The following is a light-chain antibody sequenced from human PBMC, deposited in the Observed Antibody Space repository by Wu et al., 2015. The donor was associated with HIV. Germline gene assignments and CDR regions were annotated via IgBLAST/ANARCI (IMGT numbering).Light chain of an antibody. V-gene: IGKV3-15*01. Sequence: PGERGHPLLQGQVRGVSSKVGLVPAETWARLPRLLIYSASTRATGIPARFSGSGSGTEFTLTISNMQSEDFAVYYCQQYNNWPRTFGQGTKVEIK. J-gene: IGKJ1*01. CDR1: RGVSSK. CDR2: SAS. CDR3: QQYNNWPRT.